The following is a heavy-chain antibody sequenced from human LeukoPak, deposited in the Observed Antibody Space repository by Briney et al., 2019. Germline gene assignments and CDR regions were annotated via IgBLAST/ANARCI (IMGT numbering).Heavy chain of an antibody. Sequence: SVKVSCKASGGTFSSYAISWVRQAPGQGLEWMGGIIPIFGTANYAQKFQGRVTITADKSTSTAYMELSGLRSEDTAVYYCARARGLQLYYYYYMDVWGKGTTVTVSS. CDR2: IIPIFGTA. J-gene: IGHJ6*03. D-gene: IGHD5-24*01. V-gene: IGHV1-69*06. CDR3: ARARGLQLYYYYYMDV. CDR1: GGTFSSYA.